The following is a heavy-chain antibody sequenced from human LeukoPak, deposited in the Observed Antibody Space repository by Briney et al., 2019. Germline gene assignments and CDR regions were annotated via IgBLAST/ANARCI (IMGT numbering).Heavy chain of an antibody. CDR1: GGSISSSSYY. CDR2: IYYSGST. Sequence: TPSETLSLTCTVSGGSISSSSYYWGWIRQPPGKGLEWIGSIYYSGSTYYNPSLRSRVTISVDTSKNQFSLNLTSVTAADTAVYYCARIHCSSSTCYFPNWFDPWGQGTLVTVSS. J-gene: IGHJ5*02. D-gene: IGHD2-2*01. V-gene: IGHV4-39*01. CDR3: ARIHCSSSTCYFPNWFDP.